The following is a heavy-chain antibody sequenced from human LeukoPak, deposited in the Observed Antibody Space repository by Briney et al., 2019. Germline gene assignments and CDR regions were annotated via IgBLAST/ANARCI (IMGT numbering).Heavy chain of an antibody. V-gene: IGHV3-66*01. CDR3: TTGEVAASGY. CDR1: GFTVSSNY. J-gene: IGHJ4*02. CDR2: IYSGGST. Sequence: GGSLRLSCAASGFTVSSNYMSWVRQAPGKGLEWVSVIYSGGSTYYADSVKGRFTISRDNAKNSLYLQMNSLKTEDTAVYYCTTGEVAASGYWGQGTLVTVSS. D-gene: IGHD6-13*01.